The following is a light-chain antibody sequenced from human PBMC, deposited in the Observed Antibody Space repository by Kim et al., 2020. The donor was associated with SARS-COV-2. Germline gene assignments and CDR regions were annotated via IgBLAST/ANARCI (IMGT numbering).Light chain of an antibody. Sequence: APLSVSPGERAPLSCRASQSVTSCLAWYQQKPGQAPRLLIYDVSNRATGVPARFSGYGSGTDFTLTISSLEPEDFAVYYCQQRETFGPGTKVDIK. CDR3: QQRET. J-gene: IGKJ3*01. CDR2: DVS. CDR1: QSVTSC. V-gene: IGKV3-11*01.